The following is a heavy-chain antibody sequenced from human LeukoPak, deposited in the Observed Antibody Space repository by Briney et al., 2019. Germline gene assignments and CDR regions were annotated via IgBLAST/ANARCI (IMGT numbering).Heavy chain of an antibody. J-gene: IGHJ6*02. CDR1: GYTFTSYG. D-gene: IGHD3-10*01. CDR3: ARDRAYYYDSGSFGDV. Sequence: ASVKVSCKASGYTFTSYGITWVRQAPGQGLEWMGWISASKGNTNYAQNLQDRVTMTTETSTTTAYMELRSLRSDDTAVYYCARDRAYYYDSGSFGDVWGQGTTVTVSS. V-gene: IGHV1-18*01. CDR2: ISASKGNT.